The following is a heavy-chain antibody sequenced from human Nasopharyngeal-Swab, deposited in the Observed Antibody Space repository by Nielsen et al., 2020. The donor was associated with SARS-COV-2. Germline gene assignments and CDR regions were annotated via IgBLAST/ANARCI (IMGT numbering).Heavy chain of an antibody. J-gene: IGHJ4*02. Sequence: GESLKISCAASGFTFSSYWMSWVRQAPGKGLEWVANIKQDGSEKYYVDSVKGRFTISRDNAKNSLYLQMNSLRTEDTALYYCAKDIEDCGGDCYSLTFDYWGQGTLVTVSS. D-gene: IGHD2-21*02. CDR2: IKQDGSEK. CDR3: AKDIEDCGGDCYSLTFDY. CDR1: GFTFSSYW. V-gene: IGHV3-7*03.